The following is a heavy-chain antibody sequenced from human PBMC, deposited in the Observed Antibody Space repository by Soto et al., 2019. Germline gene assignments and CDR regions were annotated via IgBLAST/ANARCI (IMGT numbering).Heavy chain of an antibody. CDR2: IIPIFGTA. CDR3: AGQHHLVSYTIVVAPLDY. Sequence: QVQLVQSGAEVKKPGSSVKVSCKASGGTFSSYAISWVRQAPGQGLEWMGGIIPIFGTANYAQKFQGRVTITAEESTTTDYMEQRSLRYEDTVAAYYAGQHHLVSYTIVVAPLDYWGQGTLVTVSS. CDR1: GGTFSSYA. V-gene: IGHV1-69*01. D-gene: IGHD3-22*01. J-gene: IGHJ4*02.